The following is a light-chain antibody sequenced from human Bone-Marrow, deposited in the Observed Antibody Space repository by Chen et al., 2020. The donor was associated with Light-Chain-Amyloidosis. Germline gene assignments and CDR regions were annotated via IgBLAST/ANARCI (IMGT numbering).Light chain of an antibody. CDR3: QQVHGYPRT. J-gene: IGKJ1*01. CDR2: GGS. Sequence: DIQLTQSPSFLSASVGDTVTITCRASQAIGRSLAWFQLTPGQAPHLLIFGGSDLETHVPQRFSGSRDGSDFTLTLSGLQPEDFATYYCQQVHGYPRTFGQGTRV. CDR1: QAIGRS. V-gene: IGKV1-9*01.